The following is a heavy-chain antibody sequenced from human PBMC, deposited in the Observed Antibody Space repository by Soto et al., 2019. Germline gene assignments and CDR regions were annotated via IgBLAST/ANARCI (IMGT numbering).Heavy chain of an antibody. J-gene: IGHJ4*02. D-gene: IGHD1-1*01. Sequence: QVHLVQSGAEVKKPGASVKVSCKGSGYAFTTYGITWVRQAPGQGLEWMGWISAHNGNTNYAQKLQGRATVTRDTSTSTAYMELRSMRSDDTAVYYCARGRYGDYWGQGALVTVSS. CDR1: GYAFTTYG. V-gene: IGHV1-18*01. CDR3: ARGRYGDY. CDR2: ISAHNGNT.